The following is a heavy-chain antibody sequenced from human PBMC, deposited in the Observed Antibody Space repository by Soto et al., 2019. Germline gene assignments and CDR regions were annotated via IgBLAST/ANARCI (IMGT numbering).Heavy chain of an antibody. V-gene: IGHV4-4*02. CDR3: ASRTGYHKLHY. Sequence: PSETLSLTCAVSSGSISSGNWWSWVRQPPGKGLEWIGEIYHSGSTNYNPSLKSRVTISVDKSKNQFSLKLSSVTAADTAVYYCASRTGYHKLHYWGQGTLVTVSS. D-gene: IGHD3-9*01. CDR1: SGSISSGNW. CDR2: IYHSGST. J-gene: IGHJ4*02.